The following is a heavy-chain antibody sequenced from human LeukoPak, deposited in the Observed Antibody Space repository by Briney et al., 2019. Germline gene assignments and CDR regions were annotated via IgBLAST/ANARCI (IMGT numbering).Heavy chain of an antibody. CDR3: ARGYCSGGTCYLVENWLDP. CDR1: GYTLTAYY. J-gene: IGHJ5*02. Sequence: ASVKVSCKASGYTLTAYYIYWVRQAPGQGLEWMGRINPNSGGTDYAQNFQGRVTMTRDTSISTAYMELSRLRSDDTAIYYCARGYCSGGTCYLVENWLDPWGQGTLVTVSS. D-gene: IGHD2-15*01. CDR2: INPNSGGT. V-gene: IGHV1-2*06.